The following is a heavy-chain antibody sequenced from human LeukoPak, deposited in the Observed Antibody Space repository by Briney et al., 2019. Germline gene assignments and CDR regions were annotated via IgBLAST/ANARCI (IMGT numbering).Heavy chain of an antibody. CDR3: AKRGVVIRVILVGFHKEAYYFDS. CDR2: ISVSGGST. V-gene: IGHV3-23*01. J-gene: IGHJ4*02. CDR1: GITLSNYG. D-gene: IGHD3-22*01. Sequence: GGSLRLSCAVSGITLSNYGMSWVRQAPGKGLEWVAGISVSGGSTKYADSVKGRFTISRDNPKNTLYLQMNSLRVEDTAVYFCAKRGVVIRVILVGFHKEAYYFDSWGQGALVTVSS.